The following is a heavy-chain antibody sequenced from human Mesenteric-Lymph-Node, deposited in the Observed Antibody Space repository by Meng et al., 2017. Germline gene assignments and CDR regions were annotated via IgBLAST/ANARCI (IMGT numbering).Heavy chain of an antibody. D-gene: IGHD6-19*01. CDR3: ARVSSGWGYFDY. V-gene: IGHV4-31*03. Sequence: QVPLQESGPGLVKPSPTLPLTCTVSGGSVSSGGYYWTWIRQHPGKGLEWFGHIYYSGSTFYNPSLKRRVIISIDTSKNQSSLNLRSVTAADTAVYYCARVSSGWGYFDYWGQGTLVTVSS. CDR1: GGSVSSGGYY. CDR2: IYYSGST. J-gene: IGHJ4*02.